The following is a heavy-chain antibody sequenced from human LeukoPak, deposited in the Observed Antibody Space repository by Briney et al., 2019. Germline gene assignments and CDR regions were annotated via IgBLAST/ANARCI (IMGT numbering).Heavy chain of an antibody. V-gene: IGHV5-51*01. J-gene: IGHJ4*02. CDR3: ASLSEYCSGGSCYSGEGAFDY. Sequence: GESLKISCKGSGYSFTNYWIGWVRQMPGKGLEWMGIIHPGDSDTRYSPSFQGQVTISADKSISTAYLQWSSLKASDTAMYYCASLSEYCSGGSCYSGEGAFDYWGQGTLVTVSS. CDR1: GYSFTNYW. CDR2: IHPGDSDT. D-gene: IGHD2-15*01.